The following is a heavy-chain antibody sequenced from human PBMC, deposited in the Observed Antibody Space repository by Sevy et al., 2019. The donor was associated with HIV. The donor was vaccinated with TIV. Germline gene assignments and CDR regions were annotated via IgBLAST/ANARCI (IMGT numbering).Heavy chain of an antibody. V-gene: IGHV3-30*02. CDR1: GFTFSTYG. Sequence: GGYLRLSCAASGFTFSTYGMHWVRQAPGKGLEWVAFIHYDGRNQYYADSVKGRFTVSRDNSKNTLYLQMNSLRADDTAVFYCAKGGDSSSVWSDYWGQGTLVTVSS. J-gene: IGHJ4*02. D-gene: IGHD6-13*01. CDR2: IHYDGRNQ. CDR3: AKGGDSSSVWSDY.